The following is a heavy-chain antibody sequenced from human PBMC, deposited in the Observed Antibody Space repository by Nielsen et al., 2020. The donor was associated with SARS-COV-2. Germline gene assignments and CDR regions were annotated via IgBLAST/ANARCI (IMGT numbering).Heavy chain of an antibody. Sequence: GSLRLSCTVSGGSISSSYWSWIRQPPGKGLEWIGYIYYSGSTDYNPSLKSRVTISLDTSKNQFSLKLSSVTAADTAVYYCARGVIVVVPAWNAFDIWGQGTMVTVSS. V-gene: IGHV4-59*12. CDR3: ARGVIVVVPAWNAFDI. D-gene: IGHD2-2*01. J-gene: IGHJ3*02. CDR2: IYYSGST. CDR1: GGSISSSY.